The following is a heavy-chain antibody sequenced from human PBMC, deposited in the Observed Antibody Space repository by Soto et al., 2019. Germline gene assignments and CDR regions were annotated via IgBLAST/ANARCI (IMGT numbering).Heavy chain of an antibody. CDR3: AKEWSYSSGWSHVDY. V-gene: IGHV3-23*01. J-gene: IGHJ4*02. D-gene: IGHD6-19*01. CDR1: GFTFSSYA. CDR2: ISGSGGST. Sequence: GGSLILSCAASGFTFSSYAMSWVRQAPGKGLEWVSAISGSGGSTYYADPVKGRFTISRDNSKNTLYLQMNSLRAEDTAVYYCAKEWSYSSGWSHVDYWGQGTLVTVSS.